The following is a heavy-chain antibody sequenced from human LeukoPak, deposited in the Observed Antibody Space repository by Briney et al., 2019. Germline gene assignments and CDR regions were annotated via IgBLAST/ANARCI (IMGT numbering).Heavy chain of an antibody. V-gene: IGHV4-34*01. J-gene: IGHJ6*03. CDR1: GGSFSGYY. CDR3: ARLPYCSSTSCYKDYYMDV. CDR2: INHSGST. D-gene: IGHD2-2*02. Sequence: PSETLSLTCAVYGGSFSGYYWSWIRQPPGKGLEWIGEINHSGSTNYNPSLKSRVTISVDTSKNQFSLKLSSVTAADTAVYYCARLPYCSSTSCYKDYYMDVWGKGTTVTVSS.